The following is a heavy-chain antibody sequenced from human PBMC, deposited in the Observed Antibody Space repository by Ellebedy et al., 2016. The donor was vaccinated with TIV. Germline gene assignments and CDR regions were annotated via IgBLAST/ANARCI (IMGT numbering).Heavy chain of an antibody. V-gene: IGHV3-23*01. CDR2: IRTTGI. Sequence: GESLKISCAASGFSFTNYAMGWVRQAPGKGLEWVSTIRTTGIYYADSVGGRFTVSRDNSKNTLWLQMTSLTAEDTAVYYCVKRRNVETESYTFFDYWGQGTLVTVSS. D-gene: IGHD5-24*01. CDR3: VKRRNVETESYTFFDY. CDR1: GFSFTNYA. J-gene: IGHJ4*02.